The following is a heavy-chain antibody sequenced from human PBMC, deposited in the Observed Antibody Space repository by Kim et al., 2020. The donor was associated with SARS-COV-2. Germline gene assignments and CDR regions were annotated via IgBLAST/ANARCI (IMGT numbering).Heavy chain of an antibody. CDR2: ISFDGSNK. J-gene: IGHJ4*02. V-gene: IGHV3-30-3*01. Sequence: GGSLRLSCAASGFTFSNYAVHWVRQAPGKGLEWVAVISFDGSNKYYADSVKGRFTISRDNSKNTLYLQMDSLRSEDTAVYYCARDKDERFSYGSGSQFDYGGQGTLVTVSS. CDR3: ARDKDERFSYGSGSQFDY. CDR1: GFTFSNYA. D-gene: IGHD3-10*01.